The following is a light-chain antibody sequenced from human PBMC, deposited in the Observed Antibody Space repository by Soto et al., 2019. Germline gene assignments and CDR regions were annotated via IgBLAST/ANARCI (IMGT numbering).Light chain of an antibody. J-gene: IGLJ2*01. CDR3: QVWDSSTVV. Sequence: SYELTQPLSVSVAPGQTARITCGGNNIGSKNVHWYQQKPGQAPAVVIYRDTNRPSGIPERFSGSNSGNTATLTISRVQAGDEAEYYCQVWDSSTVVFGGGTKVTVL. V-gene: IGLV3-9*01. CDR2: RDT. CDR1: NIGSKN.